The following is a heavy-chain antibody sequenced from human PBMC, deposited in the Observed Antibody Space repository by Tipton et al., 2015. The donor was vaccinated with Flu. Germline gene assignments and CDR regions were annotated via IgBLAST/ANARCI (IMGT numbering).Heavy chain of an antibody. D-gene: IGHD3-10*01. CDR2: ISYDGSNK. CDR3: AQNYYGSGNPYYFDY. Sequence: SLRLSCAASGFTFSSYGMHWVRQAPGKGLEWVAVISYDGSNKYYADSVKGRFTISRDNSKNTLYLQMNSLRAEDTAVYYCAQNYYGSGNPYYFDYWGQGTLVTVSS. J-gene: IGHJ4*02. CDR1: GFTFSSYG. V-gene: IGHV3-30*03.